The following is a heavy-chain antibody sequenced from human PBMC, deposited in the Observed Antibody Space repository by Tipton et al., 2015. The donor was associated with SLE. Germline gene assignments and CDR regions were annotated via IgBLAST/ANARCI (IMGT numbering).Heavy chain of an antibody. CDR3: ARGPNDAFDV. J-gene: IGHJ3*01. V-gene: IGHV4-30-2*01. CDR2: IYHSGST. Sequence: RSLRLSCAVSGGSIRTGGYTLSWIRQPPGKGLEWIGYIYHSGSTDYNPSLKRRVTMSADWSKNQISLNLTSVTAADTAMYYCARGPNDAFDVWGPGTMVSVSS. CDR1: GGSIRTGGYT.